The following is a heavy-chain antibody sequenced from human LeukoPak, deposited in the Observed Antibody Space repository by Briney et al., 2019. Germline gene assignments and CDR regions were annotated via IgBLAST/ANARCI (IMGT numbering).Heavy chain of an antibody. J-gene: IGHJ4*02. Sequence: PGGSPRLSCAASGFTFSSYAMSWVRQAPGKGLEWVSGINGSGGSKYYADSVKGRFTISRDNAKHTLYLQMNSLRGEDTVVYYCARDIEAAGLFLDYWGQGTLVTVSS. CDR1: GFTFSSYA. D-gene: IGHD6-13*01. CDR3: ARDIEAAGLFLDY. V-gene: IGHV3-23*01. CDR2: INGSGGSK.